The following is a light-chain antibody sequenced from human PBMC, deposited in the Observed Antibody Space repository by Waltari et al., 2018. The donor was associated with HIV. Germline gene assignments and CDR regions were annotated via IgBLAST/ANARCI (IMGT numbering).Light chain of an antibody. CDR2: WAS. CDR1: QSLLRSSNNMNF. J-gene: IGKJ3*01. Sequence: DIVMTRSPVSPAVSLGWRATLNCKASQSLLRSSNNMNFLAWYQQKPGQPPKLLIYWASARESGVPDRFSGSGSGTDFTLTISSLQAEDVAVYYCQQCYSVPVTFGPGTKVDIK. CDR3: QQCYSVPVT. V-gene: IGKV4-1*01.